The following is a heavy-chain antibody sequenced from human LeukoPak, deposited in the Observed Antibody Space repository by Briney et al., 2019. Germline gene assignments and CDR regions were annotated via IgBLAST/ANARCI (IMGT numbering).Heavy chain of an antibody. J-gene: IGHJ3*02. D-gene: IGHD3-22*01. Sequence: PSETLSLTCTVSGGSISSHYWSWIRQPPGKGLEWIGYIYYSGSTNYNPSLKSRVTISVDTSKNQFSLKLSSVTAADTAVYYCARAVTTYDSSGYYYLALDAFDIWGQGTMVTVSS. CDR3: ARAVTTYDSSGYYYLALDAFDI. V-gene: IGHV4-59*11. CDR1: GGSISSHY. CDR2: IYYSGST.